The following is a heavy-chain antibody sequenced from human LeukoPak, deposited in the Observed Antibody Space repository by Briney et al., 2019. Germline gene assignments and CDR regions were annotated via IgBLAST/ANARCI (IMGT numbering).Heavy chain of an antibody. CDR1: VGTFTSYA. D-gene: IGHD2-15*01. V-gene: IGHV1-69*04. Sequence: SVKVSCKASVGTFTSYAISWVRQAPGQGLEWMGRIIPILGIANYAQKFQGRVTITADKSTSTAYMELSSLRSEDTAVYYCARTYCGGGNCYHFDYWGQGTLVTVSS. CDR2: IIPILGIA. J-gene: IGHJ4*02. CDR3: ARTYCGGGNCYHFDY.